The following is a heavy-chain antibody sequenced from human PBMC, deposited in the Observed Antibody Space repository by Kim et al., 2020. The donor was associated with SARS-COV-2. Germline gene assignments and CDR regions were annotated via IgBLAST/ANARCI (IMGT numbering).Heavy chain of an antibody. J-gene: IGHJ6*02. Sequence: GGSLRLSCAASGFTFSDYYMSWIRQAPGKGLEWVSYISSSSSYTNYADSVKGRFTISRDNAKNSLYLQMNSLRAEDTAVYYCARDGEDAPGIVVANYGMDVWGQGTTVTVSS. CDR2: ISSSSSYT. D-gene: IGHD3-22*01. CDR3: ARDGEDAPGIVVANYGMDV. V-gene: IGHV3-11*05. CDR1: GFTFSDYY.